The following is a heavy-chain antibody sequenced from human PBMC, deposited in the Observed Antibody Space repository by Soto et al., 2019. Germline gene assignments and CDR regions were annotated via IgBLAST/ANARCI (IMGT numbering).Heavy chain of an antibody. Sequence: LSLTCTVSGGSISSYYWSWIRQAAGKGLEWIGHFYTSGSTNYNPSLKSRVTMSLDTSKNQFSLKLSSVTAADTGVYYCAREGIWFKGGYCTDGVCYGNWFDTWGQGTLVTVSS. J-gene: IGHJ5*02. V-gene: IGHV4-4*07. CDR3: AREGIWFKGGYCTDGVCYGNWFDT. CDR2: FYTSGST. D-gene: IGHD2-8*01. CDR1: GGSISSYY.